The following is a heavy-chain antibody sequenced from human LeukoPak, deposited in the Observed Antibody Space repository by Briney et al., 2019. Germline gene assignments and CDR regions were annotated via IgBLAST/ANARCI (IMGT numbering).Heavy chain of an antibody. D-gene: IGHD1/OR15-1a*01. CDR3: ARVRITGTGWFDP. Sequence: PSQTLSLTCTVSGGSISSGSYYWSWIRQPAGKGLEWIGRIYTSGSTNYNPSLKSRVTISVDTSKNQFSLKLSSVTAADTAVYYCARVRITGTGWFDPWGQGTLVTVSS. J-gene: IGHJ5*02. V-gene: IGHV4-61*02. CDR1: GGSISSGSYY. CDR2: IYTSGST.